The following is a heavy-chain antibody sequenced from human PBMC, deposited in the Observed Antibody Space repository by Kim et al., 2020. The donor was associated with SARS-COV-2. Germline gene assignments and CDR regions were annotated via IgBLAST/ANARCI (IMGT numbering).Heavy chain of an antibody. Sequence: SETLSLTCAVSGGSISSSNWWSWVRQPPGKGLEWIGEIYHSGSTNYNPSLKSRVTISVDKSKNQFSLKLSSVTAADTAVYYCARPLAVAGLYYFDYWGQGTLVTVSS. D-gene: IGHD6-19*01. CDR3: ARPLAVAGLYYFDY. J-gene: IGHJ4*02. V-gene: IGHV4-4*02. CDR2: IYHSGST. CDR1: GGSISSSNW.